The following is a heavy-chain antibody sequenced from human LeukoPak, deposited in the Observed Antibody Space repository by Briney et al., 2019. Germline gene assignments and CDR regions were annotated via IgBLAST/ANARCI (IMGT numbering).Heavy chain of an antibody. D-gene: IGHD5-12*01. V-gene: IGHV4-4*07. CDR2: IYTSGST. J-gene: IGHJ4*02. CDR3: ARGNGGYDFDF. CDR1: GASISSYY. Sequence: SETLSLTCTVSGASISSYYRSWIRQPAGKGLEWNGLIYTSGSTNYNPSLKSRVTISVNKSKNQFTLKLSSVTAADTAVYYCARGNGGYDFDFWGQGTLVTVSS.